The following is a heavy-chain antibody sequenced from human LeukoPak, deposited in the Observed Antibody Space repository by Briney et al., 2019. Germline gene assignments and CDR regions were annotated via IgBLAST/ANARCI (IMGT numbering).Heavy chain of an antibody. CDR1: GYTFISYG. D-gene: IGHD5-24*01. V-gene: IGHV1-18*01. Sequence: ASVKVSCKTAGYTFISYGINWVRQAPGQGLEWMGWINTYNGDTNYAQKFQGRVTMTTDTSTSTAYMELTSLRSDDTAVYYCARDIRWIDYWGQGTLVTVSS. CDR3: ARDIRWIDY. J-gene: IGHJ4*02. CDR2: INTYNGDT.